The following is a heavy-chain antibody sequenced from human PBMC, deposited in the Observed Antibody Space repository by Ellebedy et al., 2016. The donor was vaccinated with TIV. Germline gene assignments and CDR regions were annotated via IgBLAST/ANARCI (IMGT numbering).Heavy chain of an antibody. CDR1: GFTVSSNY. Sequence: GESLKISCAASGFTVSSNYMSWVRQAPGKGLEWVSAISGSGGSTYYADSVKGRFTISRDNSKNTLYLQMNSLRAEDTAVYYCAKDPPRGYSYGYHDYWGQGTLVTVSS. V-gene: IGHV3-23*01. CDR2: ISGSGGST. J-gene: IGHJ4*02. CDR3: AKDPPRGYSYGYHDY. D-gene: IGHD5-18*01.